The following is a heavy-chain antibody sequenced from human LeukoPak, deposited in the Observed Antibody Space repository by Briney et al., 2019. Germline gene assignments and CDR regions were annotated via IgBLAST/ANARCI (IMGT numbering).Heavy chain of an antibody. Sequence: PGGSLRLSCAASGFTFSNHWMSWVRQAPGKGLERVASLKEDGSDRWYEASVEGRFAISRDNAKNSLFLQMNSLKAEDTAVYYCVRVDKKFEDSGYRSFDYWGQGTLVSVSS. CDR2: LKEDGSDR. V-gene: IGHV3-7*01. D-gene: IGHD3-22*01. J-gene: IGHJ4*02. CDR3: VRVDKKFEDSGYRSFDY. CDR1: GFTFSNHW.